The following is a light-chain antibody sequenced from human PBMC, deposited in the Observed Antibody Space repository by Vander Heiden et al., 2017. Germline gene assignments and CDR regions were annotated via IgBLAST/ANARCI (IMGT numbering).Light chain of an antibody. Sequence: IVMTQSPVTLSVSRGERATLSCRVSQSVSIILAGYQQKPGQAPRLLIHGASTRATGIPARFSGSGSGTEFTLPISSLQSEDFALYYCQQYNGWPPKWTFGQGTKVEIK. V-gene: IGKV3-15*01. CDR3: QQYNGWPPKWT. CDR1: QSVSII. CDR2: GAS. J-gene: IGKJ1*01.